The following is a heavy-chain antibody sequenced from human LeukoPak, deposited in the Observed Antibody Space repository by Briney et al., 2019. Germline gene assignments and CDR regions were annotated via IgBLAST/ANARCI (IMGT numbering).Heavy chain of an antibody. Sequence: GGSLRLSCAASGFTFSDYYMSWIRQAPGKGLEWVSYISSSGSTIYYADSVKGRSTISRDNAKNSLYLQMNSLRAEDTAVYYCARDLSSGAVVTDYWGQGTLVTVSS. CDR1: GFTFSDYY. V-gene: IGHV3-11*04. CDR2: ISSSGSTI. D-gene: IGHD2-15*01. CDR3: ARDLSSGAVVTDY. J-gene: IGHJ4*02.